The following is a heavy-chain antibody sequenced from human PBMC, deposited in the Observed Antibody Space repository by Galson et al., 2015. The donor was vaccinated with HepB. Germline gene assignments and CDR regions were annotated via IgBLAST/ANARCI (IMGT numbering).Heavy chain of an antibody. CDR1: GFTFSSYA. CDR3: VKLCRVTKLFWGGPEGANQTRDY. Sequence: SLRLSCAASGFTFSSYAMHWVRQAPGKGLEYVSAISSNGGSTYYADSVKGRFTISRDNSKNTLYLQMSSLRAEDTAVYYCVKLCRVTKLFWGGPEGANQTRDYWGQGTLVTVSS. CDR2: ISSNGGST. D-gene: IGHD3-16*01. V-gene: IGHV3-64D*06. J-gene: IGHJ4*02.